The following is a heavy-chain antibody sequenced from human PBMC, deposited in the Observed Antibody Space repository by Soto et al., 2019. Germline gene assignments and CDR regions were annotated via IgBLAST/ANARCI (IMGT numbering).Heavy chain of an antibody. CDR2: IYYSGST. CDR3: ARTYDFWSCRPRGKGWFDP. J-gene: IGHJ5*02. CDR1: GGSISSGYYY. V-gene: IGHV4-30-4*01. D-gene: IGHD3-3*01. Sequence: PSETLSLTCTVSGGSISSGYYYWIWIRQPPGKGLEWIGYIYYSGSTYYNPSIKSRVTISVDTSKNQFSLKLSSVTAAETAVYYCARTYDFWSCRPRGKGWFDPWGQGTLVTVSS.